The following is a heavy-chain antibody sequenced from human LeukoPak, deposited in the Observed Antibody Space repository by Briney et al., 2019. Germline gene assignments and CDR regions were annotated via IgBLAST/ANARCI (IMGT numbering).Heavy chain of an antibody. CDR3: AKVKAVVRGVINTYYFDY. D-gene: IGHD3-10*01. CDR1: GFTFSDYY. V-gene: IGHV3-11*01. CDR2: ISSSGSTI. Sequence: GSLRLSCAASGFTFSDYYMSWIRQAPGKGLEWVSYISSSGSTIYYADSVKGRFTISRDNAKNSLYLQMNSLRAEDTAVYYCAKVKAVVRGVINTYYFDYWGQGTLVTVSS. J-gene: IGHJ4*02.